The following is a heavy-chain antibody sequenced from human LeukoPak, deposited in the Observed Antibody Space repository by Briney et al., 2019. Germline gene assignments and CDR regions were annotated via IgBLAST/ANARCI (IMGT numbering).Heavy chain of an antibody. Sequence: ASVKVSCKVSGYTLTELSMHWVRQAPGKGLEWKGGFDPEDGETIYAQKFQGRVTMTEDTSTDTAYMELSSLRSEDTAVYYCATFSRRGYMVRGVIEYYFDYWGQGTLVTVSS. V-gene: IGHV1-24*01. D-gene: IGHD3-10*01. CDR3: ATFSRRGYMVRGVIEYYFDY. CDR1: GYTLTELS. CDR2: FDPEDGET. J-gene: IGHJ4*02.